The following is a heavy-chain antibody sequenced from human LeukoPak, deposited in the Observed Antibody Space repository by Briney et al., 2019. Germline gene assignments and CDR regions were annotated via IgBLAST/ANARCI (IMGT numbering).Heavy chain of an antibody. CDR1: GYTFTGYY. D-gene: IGHD6-6*01. J-gene: IGHJ4*02. CDR2: INPNSGGT. Sequence: EASVKVSCKASGYTFTGYYMHWVRQAPGQGLEWMGWINPNSGGTNYAQKFQGRVTMTRDTSISTAYMELSRLRSDDTAVYYCASPKTPYSSSSPAHYWGQGTLVTVSS. CDR3: ASPKTPYSSSSPAHY. V-gene: IGHV1-2*02.